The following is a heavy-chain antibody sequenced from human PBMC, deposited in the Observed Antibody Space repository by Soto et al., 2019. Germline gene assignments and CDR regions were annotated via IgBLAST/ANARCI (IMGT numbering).Heavy chain of an antibody. V-gene: IGHV4-34*01. CDR3: ARRTIKLLWFGELLSGDAFDI. D-gene: IGHD3-10*01. CDR1: GGSFSGYY. J-gene: IGHJ3*02. CDR2: INHSGST. Sequence: SETLSLTCAVYGGSFSGYYWSWIRQPPGKGLEWIGEINHSGSTNYNPSLKSRVTISVDTSKNQFSLKLSSVTAADTAVYYCARRTIKLLWFGELLSGDAFDIWGQGTMVTVSS.